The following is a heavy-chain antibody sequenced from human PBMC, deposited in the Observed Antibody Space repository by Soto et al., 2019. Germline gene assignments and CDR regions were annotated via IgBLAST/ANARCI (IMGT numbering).Heavy chain of an antibody. CDR1: GFTVTINY. CDR3: HGYGH. Sequence: EVQVVESGGGLIQPGGSLRLSCAVSGFTVTINYMSWVRQAPGKGLEWVSVIYTGGTTFYAESVKSRFTISRDTSRNTLYLQMNSLRGEDTAVYYCHGYGHWGQGTLVTVSS. V-gene: IGHV3-53*01. D-gene: IGHD5-12*01. CDR2: IYTGGTT. J-gene: IGHJ4*02.